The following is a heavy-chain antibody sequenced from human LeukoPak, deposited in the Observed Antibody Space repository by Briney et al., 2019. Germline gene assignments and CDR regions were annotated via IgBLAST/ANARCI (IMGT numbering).Heavy chain of an antibody. CDR2: INHSGST. Sequence: PSGTLSLTCTVSGGSISSSSYYWGWIRQPPGKGLEWIGEINHSGSTNYNPSLKSRITISVDTSKNQFSLKLSSVTAADTAVYYCERGLKQRITMIVVANRGFDYWGQGTLVTVSS. D-gene: IGHD3-22*01. CDR1: GGSISSSSYY. J-gene: IGHJ4*02. V-gene: IGHV4-39*07. CDR3: ERGLKQRITMIVVANRGFDY.